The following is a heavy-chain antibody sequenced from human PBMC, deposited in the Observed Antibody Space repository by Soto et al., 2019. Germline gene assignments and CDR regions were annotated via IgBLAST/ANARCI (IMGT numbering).Heavy chain of an antibody. D-gene: IGHD2-15*01. Sequence: QVQLVQSGAEVKKPGASVKVSCKASGYTFTSYGISWVRQAPGQGLEWMGWISADNGNTNYAQKLQGRVTMTTDTSTSTAYMELRSLRSDDTAVYYCARDGGGVVVAATRGAFDIWGQGTMVTVSS. CDR2: ISADNGNT. CDR1: GYTFTSYG. CDR3: ARDGGGVVVAATRGAFDI. J-gene: IGHJ3*02. V-gene: IGHV1-18*01.